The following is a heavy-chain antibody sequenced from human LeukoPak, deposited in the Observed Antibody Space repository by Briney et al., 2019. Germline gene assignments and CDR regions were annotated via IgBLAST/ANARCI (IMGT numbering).Heavy chain of an antibody. CDR1: GFTFSSYS. CDR2: TSSSSSYI. Sequence: GGSLRLSCAASGFTFSSYSMNWVRQAPGKGLEWVSSTSSSSSYIYYADSVKGRFTISRDNAKNSLYLQMNSLRAEDTAVYYCAILPRVATTYYYYYGMDVWGQGTTVTVSS. D-gene: IGHD5-12*01. V-gene: IGHV3-21*01. CDR3: AILPRVATTYYYYYGMDV. J-gene: IGHJ6*02.